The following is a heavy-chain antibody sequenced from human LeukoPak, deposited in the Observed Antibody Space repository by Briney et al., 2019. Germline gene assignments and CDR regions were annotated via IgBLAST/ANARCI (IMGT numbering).Heavy chain of an antibody. CDR3: VRAGYRDAHNL. CDR2: INSDGTNT. J-gene: IGHJ4*02. Sequence: GGSQRLSCAASGFDFNTYWMDWVRQVPGKGLVWVSRINSDGTNTIYADSVKGRFTISRDNAKNTLSLQMTSLRAEDTAVYYCVRAGYRDAHNLWGQGTLVTVSS. V-gene: IGHV3-74*01. CDR1: GFDFNTYW. D-gene: IGHD5-24*01.